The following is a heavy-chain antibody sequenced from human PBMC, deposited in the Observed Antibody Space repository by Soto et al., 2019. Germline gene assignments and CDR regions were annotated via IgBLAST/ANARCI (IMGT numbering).Heavy chain of an antibody. J-gene: IGHJ6*02. CDR1: GYTFTGYY. Sequence: ASVKVSCKASGYTFTGYYMHWVRQAPGQGLEWMGWINPNSGGTNYAQKFQGRVTMTRDTSISTAYMELSRLRSDDTAVYYCARDRDILSYYGMDVWGQGXTVTVYS. V-gene: IGHV1-2*02. D-gene: IGHD3-9*01. CDR3: ARDRDILSYYGMDV. CDR2: INPNSGGT.